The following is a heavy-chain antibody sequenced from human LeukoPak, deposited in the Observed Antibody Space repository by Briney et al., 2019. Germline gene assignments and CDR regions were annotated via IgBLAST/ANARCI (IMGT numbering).Heavy chain of an antibody. CDR3: ARLAWGRLDY. J-gene: IGHJ4*02. Sequence: SQTLSLTCAISGGSVSSNSVGWNWIRQSPSRGLEWLGRTYYRSKWYSDFAVSVKGRITINPDTSKNQFSLKLSSVTAADTAVYSCARLAWGRLDYWGQGTLVTVSS. CDR2: TYYRSKWYS. V-gene: IGHV6-1*01. D-gene: IGHD7-27*01. CDR1: GGSVSSNSVG.